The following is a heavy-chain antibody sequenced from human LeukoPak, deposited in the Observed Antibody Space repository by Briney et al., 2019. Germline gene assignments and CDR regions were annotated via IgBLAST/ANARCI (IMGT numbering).Heavy chain of an antibody. CDR1: GYTFTAYT. D-gene: IGHD2-21*02. J-gene: IGHJ4*02. CDR2: ISPGNGGA. Sequence: ASVRVSCKASGYTFTAYTIHWVRQAPGQGFEWMGWISPGNGGADYAQKFQGRVTMTRDTSISTAYMELSRLTSDDTALYYCARTYTAVHYFDYWGQGTLVTVSS. CDR3: ARTYTAVHYFDY. V-gene: IGHV1-2*02.